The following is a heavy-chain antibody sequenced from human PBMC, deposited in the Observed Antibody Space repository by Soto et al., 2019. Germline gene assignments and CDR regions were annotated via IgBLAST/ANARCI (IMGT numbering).Heavy chain of an antibody. Sequence: ASVKVSCKVSGYTLTELSMHWVRQAPGKGLEWMGWISAYNGNTNYAQKLQGRVTMTTDTSTSTAYMELRSLRSDDTAVYYCARDTLWFGEFNWFDPWGQGTLVTVSS. CDR3: ARDTLWFGEFNWFDP. D-gene: IGHD3-10*01. CDR2: ISAYNGNT. J-gene: IGHJ5*02. CDR1: GYTLTELS. V-gene: IGHV1-18*01.